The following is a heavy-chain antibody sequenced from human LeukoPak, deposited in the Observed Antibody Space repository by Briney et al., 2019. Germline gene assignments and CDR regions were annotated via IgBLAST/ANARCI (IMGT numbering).Heavy chain of an antibody. D-gene: IGHD7-27*01. CDR2: ISSSGSTI. J-gene: IGHJ4*02. CDR3: ARDDSLGVDY. CDR1: GFTFSSYE. V-gene: IGHV3-48*03. Sequence: GGSLRLSCAAPGFTFSSYEMNWVRQAPGKGLEWVSYISSSGSTIYYADSVKGRFTISRDNAKNSLYLQMNGLRAEDTAVYYCARDDSLGVDYWGQGTLVTVSS.